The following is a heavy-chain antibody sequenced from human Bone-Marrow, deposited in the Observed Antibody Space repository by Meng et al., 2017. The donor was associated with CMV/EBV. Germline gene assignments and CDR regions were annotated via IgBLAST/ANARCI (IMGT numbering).Heavy chain of an antibody. CDR3: ARGVVVVPAGGYYYYYGMDV. J-gene: IGHJ6*02. V-gene: IGHV1-69*05. Sequence: SVKVSCKASGGSFSRYVISWVRQAPGQGPEWMGGIIPIFGTANYAQKFQGRVTITTDESTSTAYMELSSLRSEDTAVYYCARGVVVVPAGGYYYYYGMDVWGQGTTVTVSS. D-gene: IGHD2-2*01. CDR1: GGSFSRYV. CDR2: IIPIFGTA.